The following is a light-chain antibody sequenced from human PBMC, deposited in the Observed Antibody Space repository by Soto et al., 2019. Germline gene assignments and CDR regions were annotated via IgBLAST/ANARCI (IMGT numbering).Light chain of an antibody. CDR2: GAS. CDR1: PSVGSN. J-gene: IGKJ2*01. Sequence: EMVMTQSPATLSVSPGDGATLSCRASPSVGSNLAWFQQKPGQAPRLLIYGASTRATGIPARFSGSGSGTEFTLTISSLQSEDFAVYYCQQYYNWPRTFGQGTKLEIK. CDR3: QQYYNWPRT. V-gene: IGKV3-15*01.